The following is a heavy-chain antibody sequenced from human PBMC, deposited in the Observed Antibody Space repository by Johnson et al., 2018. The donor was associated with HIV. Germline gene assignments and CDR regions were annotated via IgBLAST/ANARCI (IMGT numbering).Heavy chain of an antibody. V-gene: IGHV3-7*02. D-gene: IGHD1-26*01. CDR3: ARRRGSSAKDI. J-gene: IGHJ3*02. CDR1: GLTFSSYA. Sequence: VQLVESGGGVVQPGRSLRLSCAASGLTFSSYAIHWVRQAPGKGLEWVATINEDGPGKNHVDSVKGRFSISRDNTKNSLYLQMNSLRAEDTAVYWCARRRGSSAKDIWGQGTMVTVSS. CDR2: INEDGPGK.